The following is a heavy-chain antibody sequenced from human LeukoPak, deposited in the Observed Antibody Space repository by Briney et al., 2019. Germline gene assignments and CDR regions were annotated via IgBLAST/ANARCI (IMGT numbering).Heavy chain of an antibody. CDR3: ARDWYDNSDAFDI. V-gene: IGHV3-7*01. Sequence: GSLRLSCAASGFTFNRYWMSWVRQAPGKELQWVANIKQDGSAKYYVDSVKGRFTISRDNAKNSLYLQMNSLRAEDTAVYYCARDWYDNSDAFDIWGQGTMVTVSS. CDR1: GFTFNRYW. CDR2: IKQDGSAK. J-gene: IGHJ3*02. D-gene: IGHD3-9*01.